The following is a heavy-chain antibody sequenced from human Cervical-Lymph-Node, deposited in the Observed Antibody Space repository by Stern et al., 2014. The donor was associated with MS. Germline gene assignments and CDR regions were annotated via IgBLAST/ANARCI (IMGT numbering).Heavy chain of an antibody. D-gene: IGHD2-2*02. CDR1: GYTFTSFG. J-gene: IGHJ6*02. Sequence: QVQLVQSGAEVRKPWASVKVSCRASGYTFTSFGISWVRRAPGQGLEWMGWISGYHGDTQDPQKFQGRVILTTDTSTSTAYMDLTSLRSDDTAMYYCARGPYCSSTSCYSNGYHFYGLDVWGQGTTVTVSS. CDR2: ISGYHGDT. CDR3: ARGPYCSSTSCYSNGYHFYGLDV. V-gene: IGHV1-18*01.